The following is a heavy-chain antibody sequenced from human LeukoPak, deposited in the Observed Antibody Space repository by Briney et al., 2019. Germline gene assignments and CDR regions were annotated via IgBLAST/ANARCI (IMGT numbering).Heavy chain of an antibody. D-gene: IGHD6-13*01. J-gene: IGHJ5*02. Sequence: SQTLSLTCTVSGGALSSDGYYWTCLPQPPGKALVWIGNIYHSGTPYYNPSLKSRVTLSVDRSKNQFSLKMTSVTAADTAVYYCARDNIPVAGTGLSWFDPWGQGTLVTVSS. V-gene: IGHV4-30-2*01. CDR1: GGALSSDGYY. CDR3: ARDNIPVAGTGLSWFDP. CDR2: IYHSGTP.